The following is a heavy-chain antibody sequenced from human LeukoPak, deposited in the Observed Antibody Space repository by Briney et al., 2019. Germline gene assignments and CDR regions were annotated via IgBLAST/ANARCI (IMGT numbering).Heavy chain of an antibody. CDR2: ISSSSSTI. Sequence: AGGSLRLSCAASGFTFSSYSMNWVRQAPGKGLEWVSYISSSSSTIYYADSVKGRFTISRDNAKNSLYLQMNSLRAEDTAVYYCARVEGSGWYLEGFDYWGQGTLVTVSS. CDR3: ARVEGSGWYLEGFDY. J-gene: IGHJ4*02. D-gene: IGHD6-19*01. V-gene: IGHV3-48*04. CDR1: GFTFSSYS.